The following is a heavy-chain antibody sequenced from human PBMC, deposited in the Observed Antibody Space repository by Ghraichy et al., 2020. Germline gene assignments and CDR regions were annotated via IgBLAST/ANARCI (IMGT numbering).Heavy chain of an antibody. CDR2: INPDSGFT. J-gene: IGHJ5*02. V-gene: IGHV1-2*02. CDR3: ARDRGSSNWSPRGWLGP. Sequence: GWINPDSGFTKFAQKFQGRVTMTRDTSITTAYMEINSLVSDDTALYYCARDRGSSNWSPRGWLGPWGQGTLVTVSS. D-gene: IGHD6-13*01.